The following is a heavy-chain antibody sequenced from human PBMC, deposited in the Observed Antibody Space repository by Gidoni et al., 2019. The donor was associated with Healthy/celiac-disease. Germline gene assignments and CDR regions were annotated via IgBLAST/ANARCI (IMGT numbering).Heavy chain of an antibody. D-gene: IGHD3-10*01. V-gene: IGHV1-58*01. CDR3: AAKGSTMVRGVIQFDY. CDR2: IVVGSGNT. Sequence: QMQLVQSGPEAKTPGTSVKVSCKASGFTFTTSAVQWVRQARGQRLEWIGWIVVGSGNTNYAQKFQERVTITRDMSTSTAYMELSSLRSEDTAVYYCAAKGSTMVRGVIQFDYWGQGTLVTVSS. CDR1: GFTFTTSA. J-gene: IGHJ4*02.